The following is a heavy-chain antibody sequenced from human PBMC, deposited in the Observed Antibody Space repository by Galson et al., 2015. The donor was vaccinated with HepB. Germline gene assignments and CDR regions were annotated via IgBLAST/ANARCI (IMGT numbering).Heavy chain of an antibody. D-gene: IGHD2-2*01. J-gene: IGHJ3*02. CDR1: GFTFSSYS. CDR3: ARDKLKNYAAGYDAFDI. Sequence: SLRLSCAASGFTFSSYSMNWVRQAPGKGLEWVSSISSSSSYIYYADSVKGRFTISRDNAKNSLYLQMNSLRAEDTAVYYCARDKLKNYAAGYDAFDIWGQGTMVTVSS. CDR2: ISSSSSYI. V-gene: IGHV3-21*01.